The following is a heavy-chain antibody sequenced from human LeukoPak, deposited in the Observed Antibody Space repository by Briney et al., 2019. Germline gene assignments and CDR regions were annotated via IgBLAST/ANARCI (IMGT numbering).Heavy chain of an antibody. Sequence: SQTLSLTCAISGDSVSSTRSAWNWIRQSPSRGLEWLGRTYYRSKWYNDYAVSVKSRITIKPDTSKNQFSLQLNSVTPEDTAVYYCAREVITISSWYVVDYWGQGTLVTVSS. CDR1: GDSVSSTRSA. D-gene: IGHD6-13*01. CDR2: TYYRSKWYN. CDR3: AREVITISSWYVVDY. V-gene: IGHV6-1*01. J-gene: IGHJ4*02.